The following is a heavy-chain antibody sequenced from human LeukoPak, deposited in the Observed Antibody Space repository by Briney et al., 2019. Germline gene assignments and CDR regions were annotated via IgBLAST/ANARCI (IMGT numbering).Heavy chain of an antibody. CDR2: INSDGSST. D-gene: IGHD1-26*01. V-gene: IGHV3-74*01. Sequence: PGGSLRLSCAASGFTFSSYWMHWVRQAPGKGLVRVSRINSDGSSTSYADSVKGRFTISRDNAKNTLYLQMNSLRAEDTAVYYCAREFVGATDYWGQGTLVTVSS. J-gene: IGHJ4*02. CDR1: GFTFSSYW. CDR3: AREFVGATDY.